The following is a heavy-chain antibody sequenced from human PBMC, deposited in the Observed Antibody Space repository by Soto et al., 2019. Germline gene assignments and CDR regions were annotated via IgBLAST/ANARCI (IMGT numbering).Heavy chain of an antibody. Sequence: QVQLVESGGGVVQPGRSLRLSCAASGFTFSSYGMHWVRQAPGKGLEWVAVISYDGSNKYYADSVKGRFTISRDNSKNKLYLQMNSLRDEETAVYYCAKDQESSGWAFGRYYYGMDVWGQGTTVTVYS. CDR1: GFTFSSYG. CDR3: AKDQESSGWAFGRYYYGMDV. J-gene: IGHJ6*02. D-gene: IGHD6-19*01. V-gene: IGHV3-30*18. CDR2: ISYDGSNK.